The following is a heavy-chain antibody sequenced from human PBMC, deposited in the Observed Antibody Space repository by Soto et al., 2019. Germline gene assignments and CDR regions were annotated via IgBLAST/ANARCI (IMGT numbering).Heavy chain of an antibody. J-gene: IGHJ6*01. CDR2: IIPIFGTA. CDR1: GGTFSSYA. Sequence: SVKVSCKASGGTFSSYAISWVRQAPGQGLEWMGGIIPIFGTANYAQKFQGRVTITADESTSTAYMELSSLRSEDTAVYYCARGKNVEYQLITYYYYCMDVMQRGNTVTVPS. V-gene: IGHV1-69*13. CDR3: ARGKNVEYQLITYYYYCMDV. D-gene: IGHD2-2*01.